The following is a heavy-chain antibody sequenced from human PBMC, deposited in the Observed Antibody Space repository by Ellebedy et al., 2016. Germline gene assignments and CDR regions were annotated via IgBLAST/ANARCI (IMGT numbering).Heavy chain of an antibody. D-gene: IGHD5-24*01. CDR2: IYYSGST. CDR3: ARDIRRWLQLLRYFDL. V-gene: IGHV4-39*07. Sequence: SETLSLTXTVSGGSISSSSYYWGWIRQPPGKGLEWIGSIYYSGSTYYNPSLKSRVTISVDTSKNQFSLKLSSVTAADTAVYYCARDIRRWLQLLRYFDLWGRGTLVTVSS. CDR1: GGSISSSSYY. J-gene: IGHJ2*01.